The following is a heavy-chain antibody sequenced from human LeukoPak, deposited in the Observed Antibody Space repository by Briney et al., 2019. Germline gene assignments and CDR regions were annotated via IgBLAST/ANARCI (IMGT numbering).Heavy chain of an antibody. D-gene: IGHD5-24*01. CDR2: IFHSGTT. Sequence: SETLSITCTVSGGSISSSDYYWGWIRQPPGKVLEWIGNIFHSGTTYYDPSLKSRVIISVDTSKNQFSLKLSSVTAADTALYYCARHNFRNGYNRPFDYWGQGTLVTVSS. CDR3: ARHNFRNGYNRPFDY. J-gene: IGHJ4*02. CDR1: GGSISSSDYY. V-gene: IGHV4-39*01.